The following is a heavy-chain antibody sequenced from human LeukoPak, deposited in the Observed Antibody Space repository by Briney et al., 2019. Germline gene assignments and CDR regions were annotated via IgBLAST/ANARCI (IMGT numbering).Heavy chain of an antibody. CDR2: IYHSGST. CDR3: ARGHKGSGYSSYYFDY. V-gene: IGHV4-4*02. Sequence: SGTLSLTCAVSGGSISSSNWWSWVRQPPGKGLEWIGEIYHSGSTNYNPSLKSRVTIPVDKSKNQFSLKLSSVTAADTAVYYCARGHKGSGYSSYYFDYWGQGTLVTVSS. J-gene: IGHJ4*02. CDR1: GGSISSSNW. D-gene: IGHD3-22*01.